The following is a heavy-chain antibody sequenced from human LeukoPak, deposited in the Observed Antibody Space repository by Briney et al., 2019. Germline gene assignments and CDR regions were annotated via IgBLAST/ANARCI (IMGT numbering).Heavy chain of an antibody. CDR1: GGSISSGGYY. D-gene: IGHD3-3*01. CDR2: IYTSGST. CDR3: ARRLDYDFWSGPHDAFDI. Sequence: SQTLSLTCTVSGGSISSGGYYWSWIRQPAGKGLEWIGRIYTSGSTNYNPSLKSRVTISVDTSKNQFSLKLSSVTAADTAVYYCARRLDYDFWSGPHDAFDIWGQGTMVTVSS. J-gene: IGHJ3*02. V-gene: IGHV4-61*02.